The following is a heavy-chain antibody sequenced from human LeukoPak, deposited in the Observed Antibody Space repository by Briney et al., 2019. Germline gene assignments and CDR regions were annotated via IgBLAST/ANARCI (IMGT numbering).Heavy chain of an antibody. CDR1: GGSFSGYY. Sequence: MASETLSLTCAVYGGSFSGYYWSWIRQPPGKGLEWIGEINHSGSTNYNPSLKSRVTISVGTSKNQFSLKLSSVTAADAAVYYRAGPSSWKNYYYYGMDVWGQGTTVTVSS. CDR3: AGPSSWKNYYYYGMDV. V-gene: IGHV4-34*01. D-gene: IGHD6-13*01. J-gene: IGHJ6*02. CDR2: INHSGST.